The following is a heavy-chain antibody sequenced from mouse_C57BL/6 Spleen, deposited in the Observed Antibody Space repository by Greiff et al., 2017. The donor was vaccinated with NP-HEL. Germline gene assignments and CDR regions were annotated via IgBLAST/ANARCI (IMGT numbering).Heavy chain of an antibody. CDR2: ISDGGSYT. J-gene: IGHJ3*01. V-gene: IGHV5-4*01. CDR3: ARDQEGIYYYGRAFAY. D-gene: IGHD1-1*01. Sequence: DVQLVESGGGLVKPGGSLKLSCAASGFTFSSYAMSWVRQTPEKRLEWVATISDGGSYTYYPDNVKGRFTISRDNAKNNLYLQMSHLKSEDTAMYYCARDQEGIYYYGRAFAYWGQGTLVTVSA. CDR1: GFTFSSYA.